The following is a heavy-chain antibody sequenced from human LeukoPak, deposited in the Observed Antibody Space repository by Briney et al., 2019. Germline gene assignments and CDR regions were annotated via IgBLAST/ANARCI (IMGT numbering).Heavy chain of an antibody. J-gene: IGHJ3*02. CDR3: ARHRGTYYYDSSGYESAFDI. V-gene: IGHV4-34*01. CDR1: GGSFSGYY. CDR2: INHSGST. D-gene: IGHD3-22*01. Sequence: PSETLCLTCAVYGGSFSGYYWSWIRQPPGKGLEWIGEINHSGSTNYNPSLKSRVTISVDTSKNQFSLKLSSVTAADTAVYYCARHRGTYYYDSSGYESAFDIWGQGTMVTVSS.